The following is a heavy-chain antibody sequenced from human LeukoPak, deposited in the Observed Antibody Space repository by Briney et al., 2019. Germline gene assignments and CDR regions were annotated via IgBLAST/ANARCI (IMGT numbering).Heavy chain of an antibody. J-gene: IGHJ4*02. V-gene: IGHV3-30*02. CDR1: GFTFSSYG. CDR2: IRNDGSTK. Sequence: PGGSLRLSCAASGFTFSSYGMHWVRQAPGKGLEWVAFIRNDGSTKFYADSVKGRFTISRDNSEYTQYLQMNGLRAEDAAVYYCAKDLPAAYFDYWGQGTLVTVSS. D-gene: IGHD2-2*01. CDR3: AKDLPAAYFDY.